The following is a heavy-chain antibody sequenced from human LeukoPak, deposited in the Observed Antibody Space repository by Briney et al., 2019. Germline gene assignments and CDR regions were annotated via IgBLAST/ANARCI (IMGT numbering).Heavy chain of an antibody. J-gene: IGHJ4*02. CDR3: ASGGTYYYDSSGYYSLDY. D-gene: IGHD3-22*01. V-gene: IGHV1-2*02. CDR1: GYTFTGYY. Sequence: ASVKVSCKASGYTFTGYYMHWLRQAPGQGLEWVGWINPNSGGTNYAQKFQGRVTMTRDTSISTAYMELSRLRSDDTAVYYCASGGTYYYDSSGYYSLDYWGQGTLVTVSS. CDR2: INPNSGGT.